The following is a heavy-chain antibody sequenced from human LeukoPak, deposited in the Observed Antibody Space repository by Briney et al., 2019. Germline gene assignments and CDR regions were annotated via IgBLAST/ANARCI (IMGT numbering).Heavy chain of an antibody. D-gene: IGHD4-17*01. CDR2: IYQSGST. CDR1: GGSISSGGYS. Sequence: SETLSLTCAVSGGSISSGGYSWSWIRQPPGKGLEWIGYIYQSGSTYYNPSLKSRVTISVDRSKNQFSLKLSSVTAADTAVYYCATISTVTTGLDYWGQGTLVTVSS. V-gene: IGHV4-30-2*01. J-gene: IGHJ4*02. CDR3: ATISTVTTGLDY.